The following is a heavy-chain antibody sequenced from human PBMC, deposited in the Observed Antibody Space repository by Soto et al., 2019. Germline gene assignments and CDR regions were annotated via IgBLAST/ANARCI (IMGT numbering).Heavy chain of an antibody. CDR2: VFHTGTT. J-gene: IGHJ4*02. V-gene: IGHV4-4*02. CDR3: ARSAGWYAIHA. CDR1: GDSVSSPYY. D-gene: IGHD6-19*01. Sequence: QVQLQESGPGLVKPSGTLSLTCAVSGDSVSSPYYWCWVRQSPGKGLEWIGEVFHTGTTSYNPSLSSGVTISMDKSINQFSLDLSSVPAADTAVYYCARSAGWYAIHAWGPGTLVIVSS.